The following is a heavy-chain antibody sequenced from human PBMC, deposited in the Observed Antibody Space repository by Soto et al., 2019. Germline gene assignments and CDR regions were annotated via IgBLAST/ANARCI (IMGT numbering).Heavy chain of an antibody. V-gene: IGHV4-30-4*01. CDR1: GGSISSGDYY. CDR3: ASRKSSPYFDY. Sequence: SETLSLTYTVSGGSISSGDYYWSWIRQPPGKGLECIGYIYYSGSTYYNPSLKSRVTISVDTSKSQFSLKLSSLTAADTAVYYCASRKSSPYFDYWGQGTLVTVSS. D-gene: IGHD3-10*01. J-gene: IGHJ4*02. CDR2: IYYSGST.